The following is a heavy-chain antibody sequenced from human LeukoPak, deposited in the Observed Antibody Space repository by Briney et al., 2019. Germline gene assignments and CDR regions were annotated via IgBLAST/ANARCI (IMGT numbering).Heavy chain of an antibody. CDR3: ASSGSYRFDY. CDR1: GFTFSSYS. V-gene: IGHV3-48*02. CDR2: ITASGTAM. D-gene: IGHD1-26*01. J-gene: IGHJ4*02. Sequence: GGYLRLSCAASGFTFSSYSMKWVRQAPGKGLEWVSHITASGTAMFYADSVKGRFTISRDNAKNSLYLQMNSLRDEDTAVYYCASSGSYRFDYWGQGTLVTVSS.